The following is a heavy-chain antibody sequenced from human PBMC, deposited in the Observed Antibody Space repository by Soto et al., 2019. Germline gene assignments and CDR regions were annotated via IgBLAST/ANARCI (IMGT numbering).Heavy chain of an antibody. CDR2: IYPDDSDT. J-gene: IGHJ4*02. V-gene: IGHV5-51*01. CDR1: GYSFTNNW. CDR3: VRNSGSYWHYFDW. Sequence: PXESLMVSGRASGYSFTNNWNTWVRQMPGKGLEWMGVIYPDDSDTKYSPSFQGQVTISADKSISTTFLQWSRLGASDTAMYYCVRNSGSYWHYFDWWGQGTLVTVSS. D-gene: IGHD1-26*01.